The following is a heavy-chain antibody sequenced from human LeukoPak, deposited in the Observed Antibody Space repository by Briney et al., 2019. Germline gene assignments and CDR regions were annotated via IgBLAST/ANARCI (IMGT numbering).Heavy chain of an antibody. J-gene: IGHJ3*01. CDR3: ARRGLVAGIYDLVYGFDL. D-gene: IGHD3/OR15-3a*01. CDR1: GYSFTTFH. CDR2: VNPDNGNT. V-gene: IGHV1-8*03. Sequence: GASVKVSCKAAGYSFTTFHMNWVRQAPGQGPERMGWVNPDNGNTGFAQKFQGRVTITQNSSVTTVYMELSSLTSEDTAVYYCARRGLVAGIYDLVYGFDLWGQGTMVTVSS.